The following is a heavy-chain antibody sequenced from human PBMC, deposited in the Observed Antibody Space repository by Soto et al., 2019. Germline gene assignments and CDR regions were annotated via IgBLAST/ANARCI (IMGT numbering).Heavy chain of an antibody. CDR2: IHGGGGAT. Sequence: EVQLLESGGCLVQPGGSLRLSCAASGFTFSAYAMGWVRQAPGKGLEWVSTIHGGGGATHYADSVKGRFTISRDDSKNTLSAQMNSLSAEDTAVYYCAKFEGPPLEYWYLDFWGRGTLVTVSS. CDR1: GFTFSAYA. D-gene: IGHD1-1*01. J-gene: IGHJ2*01. V-gene: IGHV3-23*01. CDR3: AKFEGPPLEYWYLDF.